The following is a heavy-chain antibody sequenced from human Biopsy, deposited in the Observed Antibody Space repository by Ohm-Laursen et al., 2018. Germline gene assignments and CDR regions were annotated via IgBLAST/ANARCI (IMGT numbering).Heavy chain of an antibody. CDR1: SASINLYY. CDR2: INHSGST. J-gene: IGHJ6*02. D-gene: IGHD3-22*01. Sequence: SDTLSLTRTVSSASINLYYWSWIRQPPAKGLEWIGYINHSGSTNYNPSLKSRLTISVDTSKNQFSLRARSVTAADTAVYYCVRGVDYYDPYHYYALDVWGQGTTVTVSS. CDR3: VRGVDYYDPYHYYALDV. V-gene: IGHV4-59*12.